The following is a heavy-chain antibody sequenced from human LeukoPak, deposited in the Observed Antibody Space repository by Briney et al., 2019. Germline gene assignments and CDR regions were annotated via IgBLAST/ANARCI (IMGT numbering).Heavy chain of an antibody. D-gene: IGHD6-13*01. CDR1: GYSFTSYW. CDR2: IDPSDSYT. Sequence: GESLRISCEGSGYSFTSYWISWVRQMPGKGLEWMGRIDPSDSYTNYSPSLQGHVTISADKSISTAYLQWSSLKASDTAMYYCARIKFIAAAEDDWFDPWGQGTLVTVSS. CDR3: ARIKFIAAAEDDWFDP. V-gene: IGHV5-10-1*01. J-gene: IGHJ5*02.